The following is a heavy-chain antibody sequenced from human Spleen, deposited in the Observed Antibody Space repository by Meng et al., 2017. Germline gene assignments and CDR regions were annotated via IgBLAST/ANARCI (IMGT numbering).Heavy chain of an antibody. CDR3: AKDLGKAVYYFDY. D-gene: IGHD3-10*01. Sequence: EVQLLEFGGGWVQPGGSLRLWVRQAPGKGLEWVSVIRGSGGSTYYADSVKGRFTISRDSSKNTLYLQMNSLRAEDTAAYYCAKDLGKAVYYFDYWGQGILVTVSS. CDR2: IRGSGGST. V-gene: IGHV3-23*01. J-gene: IGHJ4*02.